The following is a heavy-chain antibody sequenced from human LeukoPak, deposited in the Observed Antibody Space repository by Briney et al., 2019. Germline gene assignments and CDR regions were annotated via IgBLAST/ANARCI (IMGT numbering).Heavy chain of an antibody. CDR3: ARVDTAADY. D-gene: IGHD5-18*01. Sequence: SETLSLTCTVPGYSISSGYYWGWIRQPPGQGLEWIGSIYHSGSTYYNPSLKSRVTISVDRSKNQFFLKLSSVTAADTAVYYCARVDTAADYWGQGTLVTVSS. J-gene: IGHJ4*02. V-gene: IGHV4-38-2*02. CDR1: GYSISSGYY. CDR2: IYHSGST.